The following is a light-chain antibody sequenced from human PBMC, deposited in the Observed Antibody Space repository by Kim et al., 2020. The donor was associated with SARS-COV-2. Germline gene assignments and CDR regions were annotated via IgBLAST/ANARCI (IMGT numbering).Light chain of an antibody. Sequence: EIQMTQSPSTLSVSVGERVTITCQASQNISNYLNWYQQKPGKAPTLLIYDASNLATAVPSRCSGSGSGTDFTFTISSPQPDDIATYYCQQYDKLPALTFGAGTTVDIK. CDR3: QQYDKLPALT. CDR2: DAS. CDR1: QNISNY. V-gene: IGKV1-33*01. J-gene: IGKJ4*01.